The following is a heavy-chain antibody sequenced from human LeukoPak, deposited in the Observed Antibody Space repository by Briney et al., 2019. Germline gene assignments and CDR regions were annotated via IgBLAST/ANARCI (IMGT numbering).Heavy chain of an antibody. CDR3: ASSSWSRSYYYYYMDV. CDR1: GGSISSYY. D-gene: IGHD6-13*01. Sequence: SETLSLTCTVSGGSISSYYWSWIRQPAGKGLEWIGRIYTSGSTNYNPSLKSRVTMSVDTSKSQFSLKLSSVTAADTAVYYCASSSWSRSYYYYYMDVWGKGTTVTVSS. CDR2: IYTSGST. J-gene: IGHJ6*03. V-gene: IGHV4-4*07.